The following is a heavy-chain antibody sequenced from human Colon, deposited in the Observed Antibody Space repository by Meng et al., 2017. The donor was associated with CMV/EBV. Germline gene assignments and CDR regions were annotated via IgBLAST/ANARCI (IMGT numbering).Heavy chain of an antibody. V-gene: IGHV1-2*06. CDR2: IDSSNGGT. Sequence: SCKSSGYTFTRSYMHWLRQAPGPGLEWMGRIDSSNGGTNYAQKFQDRVTMTRDTSISTTYMEVSRLTSDDTAVYYCARDDRSYGVDYWGQGTLVTVSS. J-gene: IGHJ4*02. D-gene: IGHD3-10*01. CDR1: GYTFTRSY. CDR3: ARDDRSYGVDY.